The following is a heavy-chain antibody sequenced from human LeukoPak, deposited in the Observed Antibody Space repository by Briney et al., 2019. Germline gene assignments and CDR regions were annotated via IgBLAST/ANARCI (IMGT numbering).Heavy chain of an antibody. CDR3: AKVGFSNSGSYYGSY. CDR1: GFPFSSYN. D-gene: IGHD1-26*01. Sequence: GGSLRLSCAASGFPFSSYNMSWVRQAPGKGLEWVSAISGSGGSTYYADSVKGRFTISRDNSKNTLYLQMNSLRAEDTAVYYCAKVGFSNSGSYYGSYWGQGTLVTVSS. J-gene: IGHJ4*02. CDR2: ISGSGGST. V-gene: IGHV3-23*01.